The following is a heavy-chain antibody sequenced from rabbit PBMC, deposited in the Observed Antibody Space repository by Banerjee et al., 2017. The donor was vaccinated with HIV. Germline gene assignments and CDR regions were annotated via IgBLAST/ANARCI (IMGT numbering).Heavy chain of an antibody. CDR2: IYAGGSGSP. D-gene: IGHD1-1*01. CDR3: ARGASTTGYLFNL. Sequence: QSLEESGGDLVKPGASLTLTCTASGFSFSGDYDMCWVRQAPGKGLEWIACIYAGGSGSPYYASWAKGRFTISKTSSTTVTLQMTSLTAADTATYFCARGASTTGYLFNLWGPGTLVTVS. J-gene: IGHJ4*01. V-gene: IGHV1S40*01. CDR1: GFSFSGDYD.